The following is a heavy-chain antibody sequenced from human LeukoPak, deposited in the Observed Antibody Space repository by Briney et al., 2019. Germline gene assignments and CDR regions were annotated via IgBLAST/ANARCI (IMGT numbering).Heavy chain of an antibody. J-gene: IGHJ1*01. D-gene: IGHD6-13*01. CDR1: GGSISSYY. CDR3: ARSGGLYTSTWYFHR. V-gene: IGHV4-59*01. CDR2: IDYSGST. Sequence: SETLSLTCTVSGGSISSYYWSWIRQPPGKGLGWMGYIDYSGSTIHNPSLKSRVTISVNTSKNQFSLQLTSVTAADTAVYYCARSGGLYTSTWYFHRWGQGTLVTVSS.